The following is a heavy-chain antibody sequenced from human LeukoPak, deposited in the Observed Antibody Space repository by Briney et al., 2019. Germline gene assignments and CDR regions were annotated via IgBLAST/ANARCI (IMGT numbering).Heavy chain of an antibody. CDR1: GFTFHNYG. CDR3: AKMRPVAATSGYFDY. V-gene: IGHV3-20*04. J-gene: IGHJ4*02. Sequence: GSLRLSCAASGFTFHNYGMSWVRQVPGKGLEWVSSINANGDSTAYADSARGRFTISRDNSKNTLYLQMNSLRAEDTAVYYCAKMRPVAATSGYFDYWGQGTLVTVSS. D-gene: IGHD2-15*01. CDR2: INANGDST.